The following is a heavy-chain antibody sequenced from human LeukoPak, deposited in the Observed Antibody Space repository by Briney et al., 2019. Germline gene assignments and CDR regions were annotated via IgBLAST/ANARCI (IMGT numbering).Heavy chain of an antibody. J-gene: IGHJ5*02. Sequence: LSLTCTVSGGSISSYYWNWIRQAPGKGLEWVSYISSSGSTIYYADSVKGRFTISRDNAKNSLYLQMNSLRAEDTAVYYCARGRPFDPWGQGTLVTVSS. CDR1: GGSISSYY. CDR2: ISSSGSTI. CDR3: ARGRPFDP. V-gene: IGHV3-11*04. D-gene: IGHD5-24*01.